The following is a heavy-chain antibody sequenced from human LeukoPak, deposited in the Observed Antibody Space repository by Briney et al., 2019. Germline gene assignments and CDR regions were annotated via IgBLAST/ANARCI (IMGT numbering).Heavy chain of an antibody. CDR1: GFTFSSYA. J-gene: IGHJ4*02. CDR2: ISASGGST. Sequence: GGSLRLSCAASGFTFSSYAMSWVRQAPGKGLEWASAISASGGSTNYADSVKGRFTISRDTSKDTLYLQMNSLRAEDTAVYYCAKDKTTVTLWGQGTLVTVSS. CDR3: AKDKTTVTL. V-gene: IGHV3-23*01. D-gene: IGHD4-11*01.